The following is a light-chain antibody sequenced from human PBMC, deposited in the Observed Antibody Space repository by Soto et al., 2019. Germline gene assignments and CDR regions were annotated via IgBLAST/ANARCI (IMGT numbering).Light chain of an antibody. CDR1: QGINTF. CDR2: SAS. V-gene: IGKV1-9*01. J-gene: IGKJ1*01. Sequence: IQLTQSPSSLSASVGDRVTIPCRASQGINTFLAWYQQKKGRAPKILIYSASKLESGVPSRFSGSGSGTNCTLTISSLQPEDFQTYYCQQSYRNPRTFGLGTKVDIK. CDR3: QQSYRNPRT.